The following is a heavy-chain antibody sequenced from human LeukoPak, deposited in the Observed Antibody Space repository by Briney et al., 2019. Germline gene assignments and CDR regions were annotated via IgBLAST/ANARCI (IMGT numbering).Heavy chain of an antibody. CDR3: ASVAKLGRYFDY. D-gene: IGHD7-27*01. J-gene: IGHJ4*02. CDR2: FDPEDGET. V-gene: IGHV1-24*01. Sequence: ASVKVSCKVSGYTLTELSMHWVRQAPGKGLEWMGGFDPEDGETIYAQKLQGRVTMTTDTSTSTAYMELRSLRSDDTAVYYCASVAKLGRYFDYWGQGTLVTVSS. CDR1: GYTLTELS.